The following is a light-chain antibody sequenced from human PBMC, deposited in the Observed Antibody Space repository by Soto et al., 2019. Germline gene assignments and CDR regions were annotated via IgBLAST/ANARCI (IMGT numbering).Light chain of an antibody. V-gene: IGKV3-20*01. CDR1: QSVSSSS. CDR3: QQYGSSIT. J-gene: IGKJ5*01. CDR2: GAS. Sequence: EIVLTQSPGTLSLSPGERATLSCRASQSVSSSSSAWYQHKPGQAPRLLIYGASSRASGIPDRFSGSGSGTDFTLTISRLEPEDFAVYYCQQYGSSITFGQGTRLEIK.